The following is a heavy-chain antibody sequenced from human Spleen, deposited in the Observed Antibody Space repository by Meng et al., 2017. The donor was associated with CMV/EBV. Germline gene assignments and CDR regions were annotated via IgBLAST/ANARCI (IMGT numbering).Heavy chain of an antibody. V-gene: IGHV4-59*01. CDR3: ARMSDDDRAYYYTMDV. D-gene: IGHD3-10*02. J-gene: IGHJ6*02. CDR2: IHYSGSA. Sequence: SETLSLTCTVSGGFFTSYFGAWIRQSPGKGLEWIGHIHYSGSADYNPSGKSRVTMAVDTSRTQFSPKLTSVTAGDTAVYYCARMSDDDRAYYYTMDVWGQGTTVTVSS. CDR1: GGFFTSYF.